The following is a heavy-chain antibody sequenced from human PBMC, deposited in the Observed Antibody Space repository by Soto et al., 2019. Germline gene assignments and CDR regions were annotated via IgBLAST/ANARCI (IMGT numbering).Heavy chain of an antibody. V-gene: IGHV3-23*01. J-gene: IGHJ3*01. D-gene: IGHD3-22*01. Sequence: GGSLRLSCAASGFTFSSYAMSWVRQAPGKGLEWVSAISGSGGSTYYADSVKVRFTISRDNSKNTLYLQMNSLRAEDTAVYYCSKDLCGRGYYLVGFDLWGQGTMVTVSS. CDR2: ISGSGGST. CDR1: GFTFSSYA. CDR3: SKDLCGRGYYLVGFDL.